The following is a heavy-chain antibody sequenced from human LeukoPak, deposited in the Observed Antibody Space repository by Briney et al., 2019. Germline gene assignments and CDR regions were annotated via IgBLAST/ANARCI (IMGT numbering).Heavy chain of an antibody. D-gene: IGHD1-1*01. CDR1: GFTFSCYW. CDR2: INSDGSST. CDR3: ARDGILGAFDI. Sequence: GGSLRLFCAASGFTFSCYWMHWVRHAPGKGLVWVSRINSDGSSTSYADSVKGRFTISRDNAKNTLYLQMNSLRAEDTAVYYCARDGILGAFDIWGQGTMVTVSS. J-gene: IGHJ3*02. V-gene: IGHV3-74*01.